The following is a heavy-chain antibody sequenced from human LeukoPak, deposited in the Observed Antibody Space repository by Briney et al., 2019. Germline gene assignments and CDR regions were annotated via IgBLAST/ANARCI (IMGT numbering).Heavy chain of an antibody. CDR3: ARDRACSNGVCSYFDY. CDR1: GGSISSYY. CDR2: IYYSGST. J-gene: IGHJ4*02. V-gene: IGHV4-59*08. D-gene: IGHD2-8*01. Sequence: SETLSLTCTVSGGSISSYYWSWIRQPPGKGLERIGYIYYSGSTNYNPSLKSRVTVSADTSKNQFSLKLTSVTAADTAVYYCARDRACSNGVCSYFDYWGQGTVVTVSS.